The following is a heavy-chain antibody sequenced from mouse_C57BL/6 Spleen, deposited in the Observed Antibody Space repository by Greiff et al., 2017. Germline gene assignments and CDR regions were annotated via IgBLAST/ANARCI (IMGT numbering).Heavy chain of an antibody. V-gene: IGHV1-80*01. CDR1: GYAFSSYW. Sequence: VQLQESGAELVKPGASVKISCKASGYAFSSYWMNWVKQRPGKGLEWIGQIYPGDGDTNYNGKFKGKATLTADKSSSTAYMQLSSLTSEDSAVYFCARTPLISYAMDYWGQGTSVTVSS. D-gene: IGHD1-1*01. CDR3: ARTPLISYAMDY. CDR2: IYPGDGDT. J-gene: IGHJ4*01.